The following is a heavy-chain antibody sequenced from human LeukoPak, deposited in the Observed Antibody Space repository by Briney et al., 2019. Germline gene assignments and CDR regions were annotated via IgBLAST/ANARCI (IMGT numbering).Heavy chain of an antibody. D-gene: IGHD3-10*01. CDR1: VRSISSYY. Sequence: SETLSLTCTVSVRSISSYYWSWIRQPPGKGLEWNGYIFYSGTTNYSPSFQSRVTISVDTSKNQFSLKLTSVTPADTAVYYCAGHPFGSGFDYWGRGTLVTVSS. J-gene: IGHJ4*02. CDR2: IFYSGTT. CDR3: AGHPFGSGFDY. V-gene: IGHV4-59*08.